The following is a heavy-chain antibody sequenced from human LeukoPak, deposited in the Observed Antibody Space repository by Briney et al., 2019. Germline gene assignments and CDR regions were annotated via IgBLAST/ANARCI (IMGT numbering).Heavy chain of an antibody. D-gene: IGHD1-26*01. V-gene: IGHV1-2*02. CDR3: MRERGATVDY. CDR1: GYTFSGYY. J-gene: IGHJ4*02. CDR2: INFNSGDT. Sequence: GAAVKVSCKASGYTFSGYYIHWVRQAPGQGLAWMGWINFNSGDTNYAQKFQGRVTVTRDTSISTTYMELSSLRADDTAIYRCMRERGATVDYWGQGTLVTVSS.